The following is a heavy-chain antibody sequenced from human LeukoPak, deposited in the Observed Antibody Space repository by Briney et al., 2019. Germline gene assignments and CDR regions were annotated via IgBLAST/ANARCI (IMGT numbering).Heavy chain of an antibody. CDR1: GYTFTSYY. CDR2: INPSGGST. D-gene: IGHD2-15*01. V-gene: IGHV1-46*01. J-gene: IGHJ4*02. Sequence: ASVKVSCKASGYTFTSYYMHWVRQAPGQGLEWMGIINPSGGSTSYAQKFQGRVTMTRDMSTSTVYMELSSLRSEDTAVYYCAARGYCSGGSCYEGHYFDYWGQGTLVTVSS. CDR3: AARGYCSGGSCYEGHYFDY.